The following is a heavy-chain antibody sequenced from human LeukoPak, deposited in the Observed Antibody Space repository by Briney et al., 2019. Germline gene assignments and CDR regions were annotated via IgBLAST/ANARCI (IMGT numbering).Heavy chain of an antibody. CDR1: GGTFSSYA. CDR2: IIPIFGTA. Sequence: SVKVSCKASGGTFSSYAISWVPQAPGQGLEWMGGIIPIFGTANYAQKFQGRVTITADESTSTAYVELSSLRSEDTAVYYCARPSCSSTSCPLGYWGQGTLVTVSS. D-gene: IGHD2-2*01. CDR3: ARPSCSSTSCPLGY. J-gene: IGHJ4*02. V-gene: IGHV1-69*01.